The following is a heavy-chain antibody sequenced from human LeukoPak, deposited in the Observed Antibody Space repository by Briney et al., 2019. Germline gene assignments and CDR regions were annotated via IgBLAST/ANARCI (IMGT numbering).Heavy chain of an antibody. Sequence: SGPTLVKPTQTLTLTCTSSGFSLSTNGVGVGWIRQPPGKALEWLALFYWDDDKRYSPSLKSRLTITKDTSKSQVVLTMTNIDPLDTATYYCAHSFRSSFRGGTDYRYYYMDVWGKGTTVTVSS. V-gene: IGHV2-5*02. D-gene: IGHD3-16*01. CDR2: FYWDDDK. CDR3: AHSFRSSFRGGTDYRYYYMDV. CDR1: GFSLSTNGVG. J-gene: IGHJ6*03.